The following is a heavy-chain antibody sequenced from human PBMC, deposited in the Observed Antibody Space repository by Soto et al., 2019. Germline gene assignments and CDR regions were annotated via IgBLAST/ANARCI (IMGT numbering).Heavy chain of an antibody. J-gene: IGHJ4*02. CDR1: GFTFSGYT. CDR2: SSDRRTGNT. CDR3: TTWLTAHFDY. D-gene: IGHD2-21*02. V-gene: IGHV3-23*01. Sequence: LRLSCAASGFTFSGYTLNWVRRAPGKGLEWVATSSDRRTGNTHYSDSVRGRFTLSRDYSRNILFLQMDSLRADDTALYYCTTWLTAHFDYWGRGTQVTVSS.